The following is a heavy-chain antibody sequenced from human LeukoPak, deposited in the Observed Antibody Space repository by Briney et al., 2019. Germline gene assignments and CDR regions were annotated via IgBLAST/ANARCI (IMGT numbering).Heavy chain of an antibody. V-gene: IGHV4-4*02. CDR2: VYHSGST. CDR1: GGSISSSNW. J-gene: IGHJ4*02. D-gene: IGHD3-10*01. CDR3: ATNVYGSGSYPFDY. Sequence: SETLSLTCAVSGGSISSSNWWSWVRQPPGKGLEWIGEVYHSGSTYYNPSLKSRVTISVDRSKNQFSLKLSSVTAADTAVYYCATNVYGSGSYPFDYWGQGTLVTVSS.